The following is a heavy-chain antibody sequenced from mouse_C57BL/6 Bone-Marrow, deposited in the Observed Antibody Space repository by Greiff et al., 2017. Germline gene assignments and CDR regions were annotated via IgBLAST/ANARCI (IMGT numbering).Heavy chain of an antibody. J-gene: IGHJ1*03. CDR1: GYTFTSYG. CDR3: AREALYYYGSFYWYFDV. V-gene: IGHV1-81*01. Sequence: VKLMESGAELARPGASVKLSCKASGYTFTSYGISWVKQRTGQGLEWIGEIYPRSGNTYYNEKFKGKATLTADKSSSTAYMELRSLTSEDSAVYFCAREALYYYGSFYWYFDVWGTGTTVTVSS. CDR2: IYPRSGNT. D-gene: IGHD1-1*01.